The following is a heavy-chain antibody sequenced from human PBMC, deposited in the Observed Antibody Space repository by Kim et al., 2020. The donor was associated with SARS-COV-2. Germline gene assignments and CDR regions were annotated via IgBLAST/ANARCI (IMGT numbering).Heavy chain of an antibody. CDR1: GFTFSSYA. D-gene: IGHD2-15*01. CDR2: ISYDGSNK. V-gene: IGHV3-30*04. J-gene: IGHJ4*02. CDR3: AREGGDIVVVVAATPIYLDY. Sequence: GGSLRLSCAASGFTFSSYAMHWVRRAPGKGLEWVAVISYDGSNKYYADSVKGRFTISRDNSKNTLYLQMNSLRAEDTAVYYCAREGGDIVVVVAATPIYLDYWGQGTLVTVSS.